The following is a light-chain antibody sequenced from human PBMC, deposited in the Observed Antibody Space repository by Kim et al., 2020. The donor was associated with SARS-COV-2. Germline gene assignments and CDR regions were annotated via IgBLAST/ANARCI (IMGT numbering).Light chain of an antibody. J-gene: IGKJ2*01. CDR1: QSISSC. CDR3: QQYNSYPYT. CDR2: KAS. V-gene: IGKV1-5*03. Sequence: DIQMTQSPSTLSASAGDRVTITCRASQSISSCLAWYQQKPGKAPTLLIYKASSMESGVPSRFSGSGSGTEFTLTFSSLEPDDFAAYYCQQYNSYPYTFGEGTKLEI.